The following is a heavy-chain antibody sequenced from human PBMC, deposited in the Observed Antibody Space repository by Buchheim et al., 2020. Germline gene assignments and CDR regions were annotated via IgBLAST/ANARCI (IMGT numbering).Heavy chain of an antibody. J-gene: IGHJ4*02. CDR2: ISYDGSNK. CDR3: ARDDDSSGYYGFYFDY. V-gene: IGHV3-30*04. CDR1: GFTFSSYA. D-gene: IGHD3-22*01. Sequence: QVQLVESGGGVVQPGRSLRLSCAASGFTFSSYAMHWVRQAPGKGLEWVAVISYDGSNKYYADSVKGRLTISRDNSKNTLYLQMNSLRAEDTAVYYCARDDDSSGYYGFYFDYWGQGTL.